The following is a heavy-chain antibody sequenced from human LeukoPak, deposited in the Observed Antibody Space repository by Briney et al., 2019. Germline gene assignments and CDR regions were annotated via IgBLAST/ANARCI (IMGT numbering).Heavy chain of an antibody. Sequence: PSETLSFTCTVSGGSISDNYWSWIRQPPGKGLEWTGYAYYSGHTNYNSSLKSRVTMSLDTSKSQFSLRLSSVTAADTAVYFCARHPFATPFDYWGPGTLVTVSS. CDR1: GGSISDNY. CDR3: ARHPFATPFDY. D-gene: IGHD2-15*01. J-gene: IGHJ4*02. CDR2: AYYSGHT. V-gene: IGHV4-59*08.